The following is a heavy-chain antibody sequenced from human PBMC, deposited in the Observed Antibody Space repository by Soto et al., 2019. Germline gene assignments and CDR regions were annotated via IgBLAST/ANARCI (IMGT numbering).Heavy chain of an antibody. D-gene: IGHD3-3*01. CDR1: GDSVSSNLAA. CDR3: VRDGDGSGRTDFRY. CDR2: TYYRSKWFN. V-gene: IGHV6-1*01. J-gene: IGHJ4*02. Sequence: PSQTLSLTCAISGDSVSSNLAAWNWIRQSPSRGLEWLGRTYYRSKWFNEYALSLKSRISISADTSKNQFSLQLSSVTLEDTAVYYCVRDGDGSGRTDFRYWGQGTLVTVSS.